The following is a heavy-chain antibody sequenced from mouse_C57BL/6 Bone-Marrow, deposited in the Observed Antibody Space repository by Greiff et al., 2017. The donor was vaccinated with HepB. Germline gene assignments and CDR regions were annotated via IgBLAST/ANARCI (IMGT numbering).Heavy chain of an antibody. CDR2: ISSGGSYT. CDR3: ARHYGSSYVYAMDY. D-gene: IGHD1-1*01. CDR1: GFTFSSYG. Sequence: EVHLVESGGDLVKPGGSLKLSCAASGFTFSSYGMSWVRQTPDKRLEWVATISSGGSYTYYPDSVKGRFTISRDNAKNTLYLQISSLKSEDTAMYYCARHYGSSYVYAMDYWGQGTSVTVSS. J-gene: IGHJ4*01. V-gene: IGHV5-6*01.